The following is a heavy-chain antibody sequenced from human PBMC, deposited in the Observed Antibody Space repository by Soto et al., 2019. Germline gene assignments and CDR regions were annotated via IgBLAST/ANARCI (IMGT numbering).Heavy chain of an antibody. V-gene: IGHV5-51*01. CDR1: GYNFNNYW. J-gene: IGHJ3*02. Sequence: GESLKISCWGSGYNFNNYWIGLVRQMPGKGLEWMGILNPGDSDTRHSPSFQGQVTISADKSISTAYLPWSSLKASDPATYFRARSPVAGTGAFDIWCQGTMVTVSS. D-gene: IGHD6-19*01. CDR2: LNPGDSDT. CDR3: ARSPVAGTGAFDI.